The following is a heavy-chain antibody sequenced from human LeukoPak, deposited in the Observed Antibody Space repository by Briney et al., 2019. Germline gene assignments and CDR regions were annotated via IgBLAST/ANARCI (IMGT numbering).Heavy chain of an antibody. V-gene: IGHV1-18*01. CDR2: ISAYNGNT. Sequence: ASVKVSCKASGYTFTSYGISWVRQAPGQGLEWMGWISAYNGNTNYAQKFQGRVTITADKSTSTAYMELSSLRSEDTAVYYCARGFAHDSSRGQNAFDIWGQGTMVTVSS. CDR1: GYTFTSYG. CDR3: ARGFAHDSSRGQNAFDI. J-gene: IGHJ3*02. D-gene: IGHD3-22*01.